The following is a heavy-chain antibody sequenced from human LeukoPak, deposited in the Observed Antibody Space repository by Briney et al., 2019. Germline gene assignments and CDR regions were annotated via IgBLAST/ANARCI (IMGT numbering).Heavy chain of an antibody. CDR3: ARGWGTPGRFDI. J-gene: IGHJ3*02. CDR2: ISAYNGNT. Sequence: ASVKVSCKASGYTFTSYGISWVRQAPGQGLELMGWISAYNGNTNYSQKLQGRVTMTTDTSTSTAYMELRSPRSDDTAVYYCARGWGTPGRFDIWGQGTMVTVSS. CDR1: GYTFTSYG. D-gene: IGHD3-16*01. V-gene: IGHV1-18*01.